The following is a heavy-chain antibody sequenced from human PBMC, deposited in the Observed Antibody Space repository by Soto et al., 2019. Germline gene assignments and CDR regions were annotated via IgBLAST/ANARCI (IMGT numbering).Heavy chain of an antibody. CDR3: AKDAMDIVLMVYAIGGAFDI. D-gene: IGHD2-8*01. V-gene: IGHV3-23*01. J-gene: IGHJ3*02. CDR2: ISGSGGST. CDR1: GFTFSSYA. Sequence: GGSLRLSCAASGFTFSSYAMSWVRQAPGKGLEWVSAISGSGGSTYYADSVKGRFTISRDNSKNTLYLQMNSLRAEDTAVYYCAKDAMDIVLMVYAIGGAFDIWGQGTMVTVSS.